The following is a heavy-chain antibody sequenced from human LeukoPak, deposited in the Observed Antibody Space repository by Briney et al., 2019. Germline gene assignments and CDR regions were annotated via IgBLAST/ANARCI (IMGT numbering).Heavy chain of an antibody. CDR1: GFTFSTYV. D-gene: IGHD3-10*01. CDR2: ISISGGTI. CDR3: AKGLYHYYGSGSYTLDH. Sequence: GGSLRLSCAASGFTFSTYVMSWVRQAPGKGLEWVSSISISGGTIYYADAVKGRFTISRDNSKDTLYLQMNSLRAEDTAVYYCAKGLYHYYGSGSYTLDHWGQGTQVTVSS. J-gene: IGHJ4*02. V-gene: IGHV3-23*01.